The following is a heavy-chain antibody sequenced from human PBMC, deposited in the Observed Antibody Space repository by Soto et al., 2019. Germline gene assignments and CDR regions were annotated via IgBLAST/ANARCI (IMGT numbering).Heavy chain of an antibody. CDR2: IYYSGST. J-gene: IGHJ4*02. CDR3: ARDNGDYGGDFDY. D-gene: IGHD4-17*01. V-gene: IGHV4-31*03. Sequence: QVQLQESGPGLVKPSQTLSLTCTVSGGSISSGGYYWSWIRQHPGKGLESIGYIYYSGSTYYNPSLKSRVTISVDTSKNQFSLKLSSVTAADTAVYYCARDNGDYGGDFDYWGQGTLVTVSS. CDR1: GGSISSGGYY.